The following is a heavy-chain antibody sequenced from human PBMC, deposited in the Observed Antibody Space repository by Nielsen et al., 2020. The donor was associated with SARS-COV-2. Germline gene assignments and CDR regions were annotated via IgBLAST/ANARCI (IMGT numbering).Heavy chain of an antibody. J-gene: IGHJ4*02. CDR1: GFTFSSYS. CDR3: ARRSYSSGWYRLYYFDY. V-gene: IGHV3-21*04. Sequence: GESLKISCAASGFTFSSYSMNWVRQAPGKGLEWVSSISSSSYIYYADSVKGRFTISRDNAKNSLYLQMNSLRAEDTAVYYCARRSYSSGWYRLYYFDYWGQGTLVTVSS. D-gene: IGHD6-19*01. CDR2: ISSSSYI.